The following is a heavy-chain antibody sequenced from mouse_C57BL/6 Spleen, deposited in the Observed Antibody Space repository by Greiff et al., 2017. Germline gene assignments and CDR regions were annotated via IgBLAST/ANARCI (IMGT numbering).Heavy chain of an antibody. CDR2: IYPGSGNT. D-gene: IGHD2-5*01. CDR1: GYSFTSYY. Sequence: QVQLQQSGPELVKPGASVKISCKASGYSFTSYYIHWVKQRPGQGLEWIGWIYPGSGNTKYNEKFKGKDTLTADTSSSTAYMQLSSLTSEDSAVYYCARRAYYSSDYWGQGTTLTVSS. CDR3: ARRAYYSSDY. V-gene: IGHV1-66*01. J-gene: IGHJ2*01.